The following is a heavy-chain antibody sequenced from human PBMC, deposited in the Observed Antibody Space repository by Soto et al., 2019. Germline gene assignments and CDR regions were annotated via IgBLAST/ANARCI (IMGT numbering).Heavy chain of an antibody. Sequence: GASVKVSCKASGYTFTSYAMHWVRQAPGQRLEWMGWINAGNGNTKYSQKFQGRVTITRDTSASTAYMELSSLRSEDTAVYYCARSVMVRGVIPAFYYYYGMDVWGQGTTVTSP. V-gene: IGHV1-3*01. CDR3: ARSVMVRGVIPAFYYYYGMDV. CDR2: INAGNGNT. D-gene: IGHD3-10*01. J-gene: IGHJ6*02. CDR1: GYTFTSYA.